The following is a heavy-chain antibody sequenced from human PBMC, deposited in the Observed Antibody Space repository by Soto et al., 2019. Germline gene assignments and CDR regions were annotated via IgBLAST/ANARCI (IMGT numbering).Heavy chain of an antibody. CDR2: IYSGGST. J-gene: IGHJ3*02. CDR1: GFTVSSNY. CDR3: ARDIDPDYDSSGYTAFDI. D-gene: IGHD3-22*01. Sequence: VGSLRLSCAASGFTVSSNYMSWVRQAPGKGLEWVSVIYSGGSTYYADSVKGRFTISRDNSKNTLYLQMNSLRAEDTAVYYCARDIDPDYDSSGYTAFDIWGQGKMVTVS. V-gene: IGHV3-66*01.